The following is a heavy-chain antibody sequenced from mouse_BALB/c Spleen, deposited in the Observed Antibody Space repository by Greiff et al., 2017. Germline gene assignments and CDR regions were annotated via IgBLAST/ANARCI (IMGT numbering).Heavy chain of an antibody. J-gene: IGHJ4*01. V-gene: IGHV3-1*02. CDR3: SSDGNYYAMDY. Sequence: VQLQQSGPDLVKPSQSLSLTCTVTGYSITSGYSWHWIRQFPGNKLEWMGYIHYSGSTNYNPSLKSRISITRDTSKNQFFLQFNSVTTEDTATYYCSSDGNYYAMDYWGQGTSVTVSS. D-gene: IGHD2-1*01. CDR2: IHYSGST. CDR1: GYSITSGYS.